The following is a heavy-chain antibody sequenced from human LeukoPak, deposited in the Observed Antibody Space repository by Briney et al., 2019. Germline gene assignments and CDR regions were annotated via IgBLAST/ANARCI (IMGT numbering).Heavy chain of an antibody. CDR3: AGAYYADYGTTYSLDY. CDR1: GFTFSTYW. V-gene: IGHV3-74*01. J-gene: IGHJ4*02. D-gene: IGHD4-17*01. CDR2: IKNDGRTT. Sequence: GGSLRLSCTASGFTFSTYWMYWVRQVPGKGLVWVSHIKNDGRTTNYADSVKGRFTISRDNAKNTLYLQMNSLRADDTAVYYCAGAYYADYGTTYSLDYWGQGTLVTVSS.